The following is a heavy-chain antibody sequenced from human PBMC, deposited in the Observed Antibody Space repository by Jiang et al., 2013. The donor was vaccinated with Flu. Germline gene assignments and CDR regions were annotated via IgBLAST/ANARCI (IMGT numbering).Heavy chain of an antibody. Sequence: KGRFTISRDNSKNTVYLQMNSLRPDDTAVYYCAKEFLRSGLRPGGTGGQGTLVTVSS. CDR3: AKEFLRSGLRPGGT. D-gene: IGHD4-17*01. V-gene: IGHV3-30*02. J-gene: IGHJ4*02.